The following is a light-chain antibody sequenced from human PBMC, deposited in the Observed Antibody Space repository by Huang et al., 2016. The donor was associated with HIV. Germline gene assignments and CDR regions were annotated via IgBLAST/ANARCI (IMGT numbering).Light chain of an antibody. CDR1: QSISTN. J-gene: IGKJ2*01. CDR3: QQYDNWPPYT. CDR2: GAF. Sequence: EVVMTQSPATLSVSPGERATLSCRASQSISTNLAWYQQKPGQPPRLRIYGAFTRAPGIPAMCSGSTSGVDFSLTISSLQTEDFAVYYCQQYDNWPPYTFGQGTKLEIK. V-gene: IGKV3-15*01.